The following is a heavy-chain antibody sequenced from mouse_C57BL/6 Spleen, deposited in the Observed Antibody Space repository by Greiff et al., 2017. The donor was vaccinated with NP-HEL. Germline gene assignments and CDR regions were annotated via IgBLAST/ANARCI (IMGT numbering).Heavy chain of an antibody. J-gene: IGHJ2*01. CDR1: GYTFTSYW. Sequence: QVQLQQPGAELVMPGASVKLSCKASGYTFTSYWMHWVKQRPGQGLEWIGEIDPSDSYTNYNQKFKGKSTLTVDKSSSTAYMQLSSLTSEDSAVYYCARLGRHYFDYWGQGTTLTVSS. CDR2: IDPSDSYT. CDR3: ARLGRHYFDY. V-gene: IGHV1-69*01. D-gene: IGHD4-1*01.